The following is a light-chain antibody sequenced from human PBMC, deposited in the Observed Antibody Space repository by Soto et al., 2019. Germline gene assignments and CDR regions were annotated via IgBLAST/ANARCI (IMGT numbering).Light chain of an antibody. CDR1: QSVSSY. Sequence: EIVLTQSLATLSLSPGEGATLSCRASQSVSSYLAWYQQKPGQSPRLLIYDASNRATGIPARFSGSGSGTDFTLTISSLESEDFAVYYCQQGSNWPFTFGQGTRLEI. J-gene: IGKJ5*01. V-gene: IGKV3-11*01. CDR3: QQGSNWPFT. CDR2: DAS.